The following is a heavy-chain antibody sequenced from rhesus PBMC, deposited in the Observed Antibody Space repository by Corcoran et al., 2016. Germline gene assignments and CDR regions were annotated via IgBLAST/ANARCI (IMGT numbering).Heavy chain of an antibody. V-gene: IGHV4-160*01. D-gene: IGHD1-1*01. CDR1: GGSISSNY. J-gene: IGHJ2*01. CDR2: IRRCGST. CDR3: ARGLEPSWGYWYFDL. Sequence: QVQLQQWGEGLVKPSETLSLTCAVYGGSISSNYWSWIRQPPGKGLEWIGRIRRCGSTNYNPSLKSRVLISIDTSKNQFSLKLSSVTAADTAVYYCARGLEPSWGYWYFDLWGPGTPITISS.